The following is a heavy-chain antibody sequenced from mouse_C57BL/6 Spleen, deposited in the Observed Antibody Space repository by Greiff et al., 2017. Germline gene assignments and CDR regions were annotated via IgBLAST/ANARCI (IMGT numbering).Heavy chain of an antibody. Sequence: QVQLQQSGPELVKPGASVKISCKASGYAFSSSWMNWVKQRPGKGLEWIGRFYPGDGDTNYNGKFKGKATLTADKSSSTAYMQLSSLTPEDSAVYFCAREGGNYYGSSQAWFAYWGQGTLVTVSA. CDR1: GYAFSSSW. CDR3: AREGGNYYGSSQAWFAY. CDR2: FYPGDGDT. V-gene: IGHV1-82*01. J-gene: IGHJ3*01. D-gene: IGHD1-1*01.